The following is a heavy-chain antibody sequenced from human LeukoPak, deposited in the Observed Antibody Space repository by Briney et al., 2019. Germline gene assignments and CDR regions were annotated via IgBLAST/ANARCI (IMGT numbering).Heavy chain of an antibody. D-gene: IGHD2-2*01. Sequence: ASVKVSCKASGYTFTSYDINWVRQATGQGLEWMGWMNPNSGNTGYAQKFQGRVTMTRSTSISTAYMELSSLRSEDTAVYYCARGGGYCSSTSCYYYYGMDVWGQGTTVTVSS. CDR2: MNPNSGNT. V-gene: IGHV1-8*01. CDR3: ARGGGYCSSTSCYYYYGMDV. J-gene: IGHJ6*02. CDR1: GYTFTSYD.